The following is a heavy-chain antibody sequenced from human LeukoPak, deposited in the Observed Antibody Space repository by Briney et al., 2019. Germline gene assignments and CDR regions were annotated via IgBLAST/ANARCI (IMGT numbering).Heavy chain of an antibody. CDR1: GGSISGYY. CDR3: ARRRYYDGSGYLE. Sequence: SETLSLTCTVSGGSISGYYWSWIRQPAGKGLEWIGRIHTSESTNYNPSLKSRVTMSVDTSNYQFSLNLRSVTAADTAVYYCARRRYYDGSGYLEWGQGTLLSVSS. CDR2: IHTSEST. J-gene: IGHJ1*01. D-gene: IGHD3-22*01. V-gene: IGHV4-4*07.